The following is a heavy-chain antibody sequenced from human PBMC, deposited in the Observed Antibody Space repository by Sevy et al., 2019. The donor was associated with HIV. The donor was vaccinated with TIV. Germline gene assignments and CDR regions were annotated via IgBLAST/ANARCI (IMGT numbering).Heavy chain of an antibody. D-gene: IGHD6-13*01. CDR1: GGSISSYY. CDR3: ARLYSSSWYRDFRFDY. Sequence: SETLSLTCTVSGGSISSYYWSWIRQPPGKGLEWIGYIYYSGSTNYNPSLKSRVTISVDTSKNQFSLKLSSVTAADTAVYYCARLYSSSWYRDFRFDYWGQGTLVTVSS. CDR2: IYYSGST. J-gene: IGHJ4*02. V-gene: IGHV4-59*01.